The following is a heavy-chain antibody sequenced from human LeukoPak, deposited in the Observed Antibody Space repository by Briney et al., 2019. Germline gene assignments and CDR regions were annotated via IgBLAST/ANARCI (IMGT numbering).Heavy chain of an antibody. D-gene: IGHD2-21*02. V-gene: IGHV4-59*01. J-gene: IGHJ5*02. CDR1: GDSLNTYY. CDR3: ARVVRGVVTSNWFDP. Sequence: PSETLSLTCTVSGDSLNTYYWAWIRQTPGKGREWIAFVASSGTSNYNPSLKSRVSISIDPSKNQFSLALTSVTPADTAVYYCARVVRGVVTSNWFDPWGQGTLVSISS. CDR2: VASSGTS.